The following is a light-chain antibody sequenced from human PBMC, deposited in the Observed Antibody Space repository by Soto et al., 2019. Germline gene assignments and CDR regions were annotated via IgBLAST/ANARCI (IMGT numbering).Light chain of an antibody. CDR1: SSNIGAGYD. CDR3: QSYDSSLSAVV. CDR2: HNN. V-gene: IGLV1-40*01. J-gene: IGLJ2*01. Sequence: QSALTQPPSVSGAPGHRVTISCTGSSSNIGAGYDVHWYHQLPGTAPKLLIYHNNNRPSGVPDRFSGSKSGTSASLAITGLQAEDEADYYCQSYDSSLSAVVFGGGTQLTVL.